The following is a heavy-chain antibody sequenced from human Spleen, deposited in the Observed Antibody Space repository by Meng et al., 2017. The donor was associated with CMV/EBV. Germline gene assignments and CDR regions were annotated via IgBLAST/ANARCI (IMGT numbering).Heavy chain of an antibody. J-gene: IGHJ4*02. CDR1: GFTFSSYS. CDR3: ARAPTQKYYYDRSGETPGY. Sequence: GESLKISCAASGFTFSSYSMNWVRQAPGKGLEWVSSISSSSSYIYYADSVKGRFTISRDNAKNSLYLQMNSLRAEDTAVYYCARAPTQKYYYDRSGETPGYWGQGTLVTVSS. D-gene: IGHD3-22*01. CDR2: ISSSSSYI. V-gene: IGHV3-21*01.